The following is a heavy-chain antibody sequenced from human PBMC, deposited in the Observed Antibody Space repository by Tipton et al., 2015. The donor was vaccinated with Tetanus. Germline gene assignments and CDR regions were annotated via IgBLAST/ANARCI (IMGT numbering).Heavy chain of an antibody. CDR3: ARISGGRFWYFDL. J-gene: IGHJ2*01. Sequence: LRLSCTVSGGSISSGGYFWSWIRQHPGKGLEWIGYISHSGSTYYNPSLKSRVAISVDTSGNQFTLKLSAVTAADTAVYYCARISGGRFWYFDLWGRGTLVTVSS. V-gene: IGHV4-31*02. D-gene: IGHD2-15*01. CDR1: GGSISSGGYF. CDR2: ISHSGST.